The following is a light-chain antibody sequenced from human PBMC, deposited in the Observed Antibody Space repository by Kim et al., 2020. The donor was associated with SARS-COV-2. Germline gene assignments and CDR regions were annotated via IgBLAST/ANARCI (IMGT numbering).Light chain of an antibody. CDR1: QSVFSTSNSDDY. CDR2: RAS. CDR3: QQYYSKPRT. Sequence: RATINCKSSQSVFSTSNSDDYLAWYQQKPGQPPKLLIYRASTRESGVPDRFSGSGSGTDFTLTIDSLQAEDVAIYYCQQYYSKPRTFGQGTKL. J-gene: IGKJ1*01. V-gene: IGKV4-1*01.